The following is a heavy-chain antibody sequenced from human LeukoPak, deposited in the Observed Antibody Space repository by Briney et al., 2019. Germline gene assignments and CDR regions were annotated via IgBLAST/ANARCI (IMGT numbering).Heavy chain of an antibody. Sequence: ASVKVSCKASGYTFTSYGISWVRQAAGQGLEWMGRISAYNGNTNYAQKLQGRVTMTTDTSTSTAYMELRILRSDDTAVYYCARDGSYYDSSGYYWAYYFDYWGQGTLVTVSS. V-gene: IGHV1-18*01. CDR1: GYTFTSYG. J-gene: IGHJ4*02. CDR3: ARDGSYYDSSGYYWAYYFDY. CDR2: ISAYNGNT. D-gene: IGHD3-22*01.